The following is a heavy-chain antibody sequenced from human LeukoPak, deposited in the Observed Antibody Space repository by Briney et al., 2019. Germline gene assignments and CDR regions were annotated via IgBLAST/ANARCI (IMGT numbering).Heavy chain of an antibody. Sequence: GGSLRLSCAASGFTVSSNYMSWVRQAPGKGLEWVSVIYSVGSTYYADSVKGRFTISRDNSKNTLYLQMNSLRAEDTAVYYCARHPNSNWDYWGQGTLVTVSS. CDR2: IYSVGST. J-gene: IGHJ4*02. D-gene: IGHD6-13*01. CDR1: GFTVSSNY. CDR3: ARHPNSNWDY. V-gene: IGHV3-53*01.